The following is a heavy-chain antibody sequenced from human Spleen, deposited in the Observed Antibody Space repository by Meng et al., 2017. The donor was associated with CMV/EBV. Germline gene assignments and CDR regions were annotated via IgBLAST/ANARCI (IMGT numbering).Heavy chain of an antibody. V-gene: IGHV1-2*02. CDR2: VNTNSGGT. CDR1: GYTFTSYN. J-gene: IGHJ4*02. CDR3: ARTTNAYDSRGYYY. D-gene: IGHD3-22*01. Sequence: GYTFTSYNMHWVRQAPAQGREWMGGVNTNSGGTNFAQKFQGRVTMARDTSITTAYMELSSLRSGDTDVYYCARTTNAYDSRGYYYWGQGTLVTVSS.